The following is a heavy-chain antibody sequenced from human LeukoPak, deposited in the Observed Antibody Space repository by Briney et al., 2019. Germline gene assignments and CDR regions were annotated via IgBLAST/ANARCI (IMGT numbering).Heavy chain of an antibody. CDR1: GGSISSSSYY. J-gene: IGHJ2*01. Sequence: SETLSLTCTVSGGSISSSSYYWGWIRQPPGKGLEWTGSIYYSGSTYYNPSLKSRVTISVDTSKNQFSLKLSSVTAADTAVYYCARLPRLDLRWWYFDLWGRGTLVTVSS. D-gene: IGHD3-9*01. CDR3: ARLPRLDLRWWYFDL. V-gene: IGHV4-39*01. CDR2: IYYSGST.